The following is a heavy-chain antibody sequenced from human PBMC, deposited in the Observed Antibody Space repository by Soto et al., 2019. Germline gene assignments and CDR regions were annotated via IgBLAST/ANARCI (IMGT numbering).Heavy chain of an antibody. CDR2: IYWDDDK. CDR1: GFSLSTSGVG. V-gene: IGHV2-5*02. CDR3: IHSRCGGDCLQSYASHYYYGMDV. Sequence: QITLKESGPTLVKPTQTLTLTCTFSGFSLSTSGVGVGWIRQPPGKALEWLALIYWDDDKRYSPSLRSRLTISKDTSKNPVVLTMTNMDPVDTATYYCIHSRCGGDCLQSYASHYYYGMDVWGQGTTVTVSS. D-gene: IGHD2-21*02. J-gene: IGHJ6*02.